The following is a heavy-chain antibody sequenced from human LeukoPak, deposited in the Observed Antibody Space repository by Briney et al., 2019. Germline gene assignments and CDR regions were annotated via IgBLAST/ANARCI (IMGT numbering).Heavy chain of an antibody. CDR2: IGTSNSDR. Sequence: GESLRLSCAGSGFSFSYQGMTWVRQAPGKGLEWVSSIGTSNSDRYYADSVKGRFTISRDNSKNTLYLQMNSLRTEDTAVYYCARGDKQLVFNRNKGGFDPWGQGTLVTVSS. CDR1: GFSFSYQG. D-gene: IGHD6-13*01. V-gene: IGHV3-21*01. CDR3: ARGDKQLVFNRNKGGFDP. J-gene: IGHJ5*02.